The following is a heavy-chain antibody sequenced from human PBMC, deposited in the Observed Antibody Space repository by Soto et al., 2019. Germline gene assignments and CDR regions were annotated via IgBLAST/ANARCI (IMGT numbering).Heavy chain of an antibody. CDR1: GFTFSNYG. D-gene: IGHD6-13*01. V-gene: IGHV3-30*18. J-gene: IGHJ4*02. CDR3: AKDPGYSNSWPFDY. CDR2: ISYDASDT. Sequence: QVQLVESGGGVVQPGRSLRLSCAASGFTFSNYGMHWVRQAPGKGLEWVAVISYDASDTYYADSVKGRFTISRDNSENTLFLQMNSLRTDDPAVYYCAKDPGYSNSWPFDYWGQGTLVTVSS.